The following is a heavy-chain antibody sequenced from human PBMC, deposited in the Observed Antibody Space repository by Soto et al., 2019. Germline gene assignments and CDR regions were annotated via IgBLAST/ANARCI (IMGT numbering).Heavy chain of an antibody. CDR3: ARGAYDFWSGYQETYYYYYGMDV. J-gene: IGHJ6*02. Sequence: SETLSLTCAVYGGTFSGYYWSWIRQPPGKGLEWIGEINHSGSTNYNPSLKSRVTISVDTSKNQFSLKLSSVTAADTAVYYCARGAYDFWSGYQETYYYYYGMDVWGQGTTVTVSS. D-gene: IGHD3-3*01. V-gene: IGHV4-34*01. CDR1: GGTFSGYY. CDR2: INHSGST.